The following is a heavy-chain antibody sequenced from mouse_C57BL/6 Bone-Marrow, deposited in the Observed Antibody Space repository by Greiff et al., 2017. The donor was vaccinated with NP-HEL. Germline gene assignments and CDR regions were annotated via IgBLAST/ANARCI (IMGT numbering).Heavy chain of an antibody. V-gene: IGHV14-1*01. CDR1: GFNIKDYY. CDR3: TPCYYYGSSLAY. Sequence: VQLKQSGAELVRPGASVKLSCTASGFNIKDYYMHWVKQRPEQGLEWIGRIDPEDGDTEYAPKFQGKATMTADTSSNTAYLQLSSLTSEDTAVYYCTPCYYYGSSLAYWGQGTLVTVSA. D-gene: IGHD1-1*01. J-gene: IGHJ3*01. CDR2: IDPEDGDT.